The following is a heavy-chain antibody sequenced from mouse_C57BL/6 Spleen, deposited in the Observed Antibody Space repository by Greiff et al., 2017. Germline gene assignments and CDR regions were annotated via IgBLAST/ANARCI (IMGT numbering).Heavy chain of an antibody. D-gene: IGHD1-3*01. CDR1: GYAFSSYW. V-gene: IGHV1-80*01. J-gene: IGHJ2*01. CDR2: IYPGDGDT. CDR3: ARALGSSYFDY. Sequence: QVQLKQSGAELAKPGASVKISCKASGYAFSSYWMNWVKQRPGKGLEWIGQIYPGDGDTNYNGKFKGKATLTADKSSSTAYMQLSSLTSEDSAVYFCARALGSSYFDYWGQGTTLTVSS.